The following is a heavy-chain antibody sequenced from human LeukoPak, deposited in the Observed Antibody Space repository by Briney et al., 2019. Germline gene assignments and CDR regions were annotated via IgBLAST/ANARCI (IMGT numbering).Heavy chain of an antibody. V-gene: IGHV3-30*03. CDR1: GFTFSTYG. CDR2: ISSDGSEK. D-gene: IGHD2-21*02. Sequence: PGRSLRLSCAASGFTFSTYGMHWVRQAPGKGLEWVAVISSDGSEKYYADSVKGRFTISRDNSKNMLYLQMNSLRPEDTAVYYCSGGGTIEVTGYWGQGTLVTVSS. CDR3: SGGGTIEVTGY. J-gene: IGHJ4*02.